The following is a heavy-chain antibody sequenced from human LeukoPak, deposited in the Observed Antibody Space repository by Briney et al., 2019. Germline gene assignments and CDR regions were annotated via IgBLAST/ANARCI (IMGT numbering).Heavy chain of an antibody. CDR3: ARPSIAAAGNAFDI. V-gene: IGHV4-34*01. Sequence: SETLSLTCAVYGGSFSGSYWSWIRQPPGKGLEWIGEINHSGSTNYNPSLKSRVTISVDTSKNQFSLKLSSVTAADTAVYYCARPSIAAAGNAFDIWGQGTMVTVSS. CDR2: INHSGST. J-gene: IGHJ3*02. CDR1: GGSFSGSY. D-gene: IGHD6-13*01.